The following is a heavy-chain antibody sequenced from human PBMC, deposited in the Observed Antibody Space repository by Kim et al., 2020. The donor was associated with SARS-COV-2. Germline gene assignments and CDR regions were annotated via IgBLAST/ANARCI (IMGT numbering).Heavy chain of an antibody. CDR1: GFTFNTYT. CDR2: ISSSSRYI. J-gene: IGHJ1*01. V-gene: IGHV3-21*01. CDR3: ARDLQPDSYTSSGYVENFHH. Sequence: AGSLRLSCGASGFTFNTYTMNWVRQAPGKGLEWVSSISSSSRYIYYANSVKGRFTISRDNAKNSLYLQMSSLRAEDTAVYYCARDLQPDSYTSSGYVENFHHWGQGTLVTVSS. D-gene: IGHD6-13*01.